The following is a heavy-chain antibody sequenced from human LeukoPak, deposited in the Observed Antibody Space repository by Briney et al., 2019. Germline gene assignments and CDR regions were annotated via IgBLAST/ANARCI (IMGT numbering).Heavy chain of an antibody. V-gene: IGHV3-30*18. CDR2: ISYDGSNK. Sequence: GRSLRLSCAASGFTFSSYGMHWVRQAPGKGLEWLAVISYDGSNKYYADSVKGRFTISRDNSKNTLYLQMNSLRAEDAAVYYCAKGDSSGWYSNEDYWGQGTLVTVSS. CDR1: GFTFSSYG. J-gene: IGHJ4*02. D-gene: IGHD6-19*01. CDR3: AKGDSSGWYSNEDY.